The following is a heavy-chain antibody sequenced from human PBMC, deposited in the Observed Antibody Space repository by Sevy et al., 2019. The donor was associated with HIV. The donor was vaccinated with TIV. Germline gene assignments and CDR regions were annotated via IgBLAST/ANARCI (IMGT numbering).Heavy chain of an antibody. D-gene: IGHD4-17*01. V-gene: IGHV3-7*01. CDR2: IKQDGSEN. J-gene: IGHJ3*02. CDR1: GFIFSSYW. CDR3: AREGEDYVAFYI. Sequence: GGSLRLSCAASGFIFSSYWMSWVRQAPGKGLEWVANIKQDGSENYYVDSVKGRFTISRDNAKNSLYLRMNSLRAEDTAVCFCAREGEDYVAFYIWGEGTMVTVSS.